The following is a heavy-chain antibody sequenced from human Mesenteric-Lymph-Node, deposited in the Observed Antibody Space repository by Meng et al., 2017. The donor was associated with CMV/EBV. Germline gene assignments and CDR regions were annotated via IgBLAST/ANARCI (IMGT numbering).Heavy chain of an antibody. CDR1: GFIFSRYW. V-gene: IGHV3-30-3*01. Sequence: GGSLRPSCEASGFIFSRYWMTWVRQAPGKGLEWVTIISYDGSNEYHADSVKGQFTISRDNSKNTLYLQMDSLRDEDTAVYYCARNLWDYYDFTGPGYWGQGTLVTVSS. J-gene: IGHJ4*02. D-gene: IGHD3-22*01. CDR2: ISYDGSNE. CDR3: ARNLWDYYDFTGPGY.